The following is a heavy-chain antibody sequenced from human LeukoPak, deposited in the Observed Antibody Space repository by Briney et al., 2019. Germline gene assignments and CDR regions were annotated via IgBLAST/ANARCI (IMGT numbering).Heavy chain of an antibody. Sequence: GGSLRLSCAASGFTFSSYGMHWVRQAPGKGLEWVAFIRYDGSNKYYADSVKGRFTISRDNSKNTLYLQMSSLRAEDTAVYYCAKMWFGELSTDYWGQGTLVTVSS. D-gene: IGHD3-10*01. CDR1: GFTFSSYG. V-gene: IGHV3-30*02. CDR3: AKMWFGELSTDY. J-gene: IGHJ4*02. CDR2: IRYDGSNK.